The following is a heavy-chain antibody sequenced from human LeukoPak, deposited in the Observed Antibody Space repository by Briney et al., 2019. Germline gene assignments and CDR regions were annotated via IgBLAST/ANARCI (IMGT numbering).Heavy chain of an antibody. J-gene: IGHJ4*02. CDR3: XXXSGYYYVNY. V-gene: IGHV4-31*03. Sequence: SETLSLTCTVSGGSISSGGYSWSWIRQHPGKGLEWIGYIYYSGSTYYNPSLKSRVTISVDTSKNQFSLKLSSVTAADTAVYXXXXXSGYYYVNYWGQGTLVTVSS. CDR1: GGSISSGGYS. CDR2: IYYSGST. D-gene: IGHD3-22*01.